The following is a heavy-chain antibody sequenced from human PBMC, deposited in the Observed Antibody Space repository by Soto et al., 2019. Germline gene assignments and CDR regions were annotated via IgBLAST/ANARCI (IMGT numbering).Heavy chain of an antibody. CDR3: ASPAVAGKHFDY. J-gene: IGHJ4*02. CDR1: GGSISSSSYY. D-gene: IGHD6-19*01. CDR2: IYYSGST. V-gene: IGHV4-39*01. Sequence: QLQLQESGPGLLKPSETLSLTCTVSGGSISSSSYYWGWIRQPPGKGLEWIGSIYYSGSTYYNPSLKSRVTISVDTSKNQFSLELSSVTAADTAVYYCASPAVAGKHFDYWGQGTLVTVAS.